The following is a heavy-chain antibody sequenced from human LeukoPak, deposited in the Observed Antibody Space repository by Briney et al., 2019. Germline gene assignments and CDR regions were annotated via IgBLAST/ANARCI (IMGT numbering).Heavy chain of an antibody. V-gene: IGHV3-23*01. D-gene: IGHD4-17*01. J-gene: IGHJ4*02. CDR1: GFTFSSYW. Sequence: GGSLRLSCAASGFTFSSYWMHWVRQAPGKGLEGVSSISSSDRPTYYADSVRGRFTISRDNSKNTLYLQMNSLRAEDTAVYYCARPPTVTTWVFDSWGQGTLVAVSS. CDR2: ISSSDRPT. CDR3: ARPPTVTTWVFDS.